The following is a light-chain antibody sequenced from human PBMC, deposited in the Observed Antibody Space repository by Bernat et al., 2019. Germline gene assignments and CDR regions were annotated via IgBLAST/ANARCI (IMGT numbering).Light chain of an antibody. Sequence: SSELTQDPAVSVALGQTVRTTFQGDSLRSYYASCYQHQSDQAPVLVLYGKNNRPSGIPDRFSGSISGNTASLTITGDQAEDEADYYCNSRDSSGKHYVFGTGTKVTVL. CDR3: NSRDSSGKHYV. V-gene: IGLV3-19*01. CDR1: SLRSYY. J-gene: IGLJ1*01. CDR2: GKN.